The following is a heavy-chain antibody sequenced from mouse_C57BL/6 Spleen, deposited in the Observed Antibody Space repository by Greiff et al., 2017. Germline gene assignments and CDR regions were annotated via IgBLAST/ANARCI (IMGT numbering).Heavy chain of an antibody. J-gene: IGHJ4*01. CDR2: IDPSDSYT. CDR1: GYTFTSYW. V-gene: IGHV1-50*01. Sequence: QVQLQQPGAELVKPGASVKLSCKASGYTFTSYWMQWVKQRPGQGLEWIGEIDPSDSYTNYNQKFKGKATLTVDTSSSTAYRQLSSLTSEDSADYYWARGCSSDEYYAMDYWGQGTSGTVSS. D-gene: IGHD1-1*01. CDR3: ARGCSSDEYYAMDY.